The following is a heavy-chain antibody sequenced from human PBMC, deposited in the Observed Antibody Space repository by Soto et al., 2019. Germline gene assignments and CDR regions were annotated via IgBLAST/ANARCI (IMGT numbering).Heavy chain of an antibody. CDR2: ISYYGNNK. J-gene: IGHJ6*02. CDR3: ARDSGPLRFLEWDPTATTKYYYYYYGMDV. CDR1: RFTLSSYG. V-gene: IGHV3-30*03. Sequence: PGGSLRISCSASRFTLSSYGMPWVRQAPGKGLWWVAVISYYGNNKYYADSVKGRFTISRDNSKNTLYLQTNSLRAEDTAVYYCARDSGPLRFLEWDPTATTKYYYYYYGMDVWGQGTTVTVSS. D-gene: IGHD3-3*01.